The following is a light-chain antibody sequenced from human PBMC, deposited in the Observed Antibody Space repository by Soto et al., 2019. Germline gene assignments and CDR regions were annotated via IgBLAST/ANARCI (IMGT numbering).Light chain of an antibody. CDR1: QSVGSNY. V-gene: IGKV3-20*01. Sequence: EIVLTQSPGTLSLSPLEIATLSCRASQSVGSNYLAWYQQKPGQAPRILIFGASGRATGIPDRFSGSGSGTDFTLTITRLEPEDFAVYYCHQYATYPPTFGQGTKVDIK. CDR2: GAS. J-gene: IGKJ1*01. CDR3: HQYATYPPT.